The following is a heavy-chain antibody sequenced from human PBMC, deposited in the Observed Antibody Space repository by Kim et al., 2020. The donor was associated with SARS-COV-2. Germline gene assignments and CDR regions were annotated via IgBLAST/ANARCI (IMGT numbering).Heavy chain of an antibody. CDR3: ATSEARGFMFFDY. CDR2: ISGRSTRT. Sequence: GGSLRLSCAASGFSFSDYAMSWVRRAPGQGLQWVSTISGRSTRTFYADSVKGRFTISRDNSENTVYLEMNSLRAEDTAVYYCATSEARGFMFFDYWGQGT. V-gene: IGHV3-23*01. D-gene: IGHD3-10*01. J-gene: IGHJ4*02. CDR1: GFSFSDYA.